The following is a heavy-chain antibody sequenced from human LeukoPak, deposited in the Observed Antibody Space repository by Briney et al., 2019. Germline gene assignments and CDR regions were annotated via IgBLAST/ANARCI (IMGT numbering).Heavy chain of an antibody. V-gene: IGHV3-30*02. Sequence: QTGGSLRLSCAASGFTFSSYGMHWVRQAPGKGLEWVAFIRYDGSNKYYADSVKGRFTISRDNSKNTLYLQMNSLRAEDTAVYYCAKGGAWSLTKCDYWGQGTLVTVSS. CDR2: IRYDGSNK. J-gene: IGHJ4*02. D-gene: IGHD4-11*01. CDR3: AKGGAWSLTKCDY. CDR1: GFTFSSYG.